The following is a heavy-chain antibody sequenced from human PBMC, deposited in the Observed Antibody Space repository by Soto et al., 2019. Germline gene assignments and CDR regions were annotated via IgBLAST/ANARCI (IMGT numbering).Heavy chain of an antibody. D-gene: IGHD2-2*01. Sequence: PSETLSLTCTVSGGSISSGPYSWGWIRQPPGEGLEWIGTFYYSESTYYNPSLESRVTISVDTSKNQFSLKVSSVTVADTAVYYRARLGGYCSSTSCYGYYGMDVWGQGTTVTVSS. CDR1: GGSISSGPYS. CDR3: ARLGGYCSSTSCYGYYGMDV. J-gene: IGHJ6*02. V-gene: IGHV4-39*01. CDR2: FYYSEST.